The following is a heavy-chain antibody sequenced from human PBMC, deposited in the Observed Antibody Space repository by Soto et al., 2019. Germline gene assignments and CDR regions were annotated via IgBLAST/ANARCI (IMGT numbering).Heavy chain of an antibody. CDR1: GFNMVNYA. CDR3: ARTIIHYYFDS. CDR2: LYSGGGTT. V-gene: IGHV3-23*03. J-gene: IGHJ4*02. Sequence: EVQLLESGGGLVQPGGSLRLSCVGSGFNMVNYAMTWVRQAQGKGLEWVSLLYSGGGTTHSADSVEGRVTVSRDNSKNTMYLQISSLRDEDTAVYYCARTIIHYYFDSWGQGALVTVSS.